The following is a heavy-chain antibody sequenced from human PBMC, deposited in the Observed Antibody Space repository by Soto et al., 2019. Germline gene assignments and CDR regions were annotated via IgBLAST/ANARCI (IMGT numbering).Heavy chain of an antibody. CDR2: IWYDGSNQ. CDR3: ASAPYSGSYYYYYGMDV. J-gene: IGHJ6*02. V-gene: IGHV3-33*03. D-gene: IGHD6-19*01. CDR1: GFTFSRYG. Sequence: QVQLVESGGGVVQPGRSLRLSCAASGFTFSRYGMHWVRQAPGKGLEWVAVIWYDGSNQYYADSVKGRFTISRNNSKNTLYLQMNSLRAEDTAVYYCASAPYSGSYYYYYGMDVWGQGTTVTVSS.